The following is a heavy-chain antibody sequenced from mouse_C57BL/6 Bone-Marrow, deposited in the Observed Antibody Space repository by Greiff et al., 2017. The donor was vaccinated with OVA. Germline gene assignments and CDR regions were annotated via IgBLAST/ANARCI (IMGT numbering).Heavy chain of an antibody. CDR1: GYSITSGYY. Sequence: VQLKESGPGLVKPSQSLSLTCSVTGYSITSGYYWNWIRQFPGNKLEWMGYISYDGSNNYNPSLKNRISITRDTSKNQFFLKLNSVTTEDTATYYCARELLTGTDYWGQGTTLTVSS. D-gene: IGHD4-1*01. CDR3: ARELLTGTDY. V-gene: IGHV3-6*01. J-gene: IGHJ2*01. CDR2: ISYDGSN.